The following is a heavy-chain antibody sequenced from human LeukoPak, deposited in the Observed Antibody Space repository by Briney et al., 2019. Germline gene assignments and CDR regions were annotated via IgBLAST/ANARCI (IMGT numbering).Heavy chain of an antibody. V-gene: IGHV3-48*01. CDR3: ARDCRPYCASSSYYHMDV. Sequence: GGSLRLSCAASGFTLSSYGMSWVRQAPGKRLEWLSYISGGSGSIIHADSVRGRFTISRDDAMNSLYLRMNSLRAEDTAVYYCARDCRPYCASSSYYHMDVWGQGTTVTVSS. J-gene: IGHJ6*02. D-gene: IGHD2-21*02. CDR2: ISGGSGSI. CDR1: GFTLSSYG.